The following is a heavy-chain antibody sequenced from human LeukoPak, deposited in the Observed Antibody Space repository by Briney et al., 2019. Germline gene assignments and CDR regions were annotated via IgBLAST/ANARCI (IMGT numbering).Heavy chain of an antibody. CDR3: ARVGADDACSSTSCYATNFDY. CDR2: ISSSSSYI. D-gene: IGHD2-2*01. Sequence: PGGSLRLSCAASGFTFSSYSMNWVRQAPGKGLVWVSSISSSSSYIYYADSVKGRFTISRDNAKNSLYLQMNSLRAEDTAVYYCARVGADDACSSTSCYATNFDYWGQGTLVTVSS. J-gene: IGHJ4*02. V-gene: IGHV3-21*01. CDR1: GFTFSSYS.